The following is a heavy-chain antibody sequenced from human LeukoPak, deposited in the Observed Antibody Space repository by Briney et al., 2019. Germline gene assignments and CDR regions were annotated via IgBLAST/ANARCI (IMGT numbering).Heavy chain of an antibody. J-gene: IGHJ4*02. V-gene: IGHV4-59*01. D-gene: IGHD3-22*01. CDR1: GGSISSYY. Sequence: PSETLSLTCTVSGGSISSYYWSWIRQPPGKGLEWIGYIYYSGSTNYNPSLKSRVTISVDTSKNQFSLKLSSVTAADTAVYYCARALYSDSSGYYPGLDHWGQGTLVTVSS. CDR2: IYYSGST. CDR3: ARALYSDSSGYYPGLDH.